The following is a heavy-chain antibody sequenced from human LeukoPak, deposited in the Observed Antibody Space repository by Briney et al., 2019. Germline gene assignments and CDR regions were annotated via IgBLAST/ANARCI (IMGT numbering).Heavy chain of an antibody. CDR2: IDPNNGDA. CDR1: GYTFTGTGYY. V-gene: IGHV1-2*02. J-gene: IGHJ4*02. Sequence: ASVKVSCKASGYTFTGTGYYIHWVRQAPGQGLEWLGWIDPNNGDAHYAQNFQGSVTMTRDTSVSTAYMELNRLTFDDTAVYFCAREKSPDSGFDYWGQGTLVTVSS. D-gene: IGHD1-26*01. CDR3: AREKSPDSGFDY.